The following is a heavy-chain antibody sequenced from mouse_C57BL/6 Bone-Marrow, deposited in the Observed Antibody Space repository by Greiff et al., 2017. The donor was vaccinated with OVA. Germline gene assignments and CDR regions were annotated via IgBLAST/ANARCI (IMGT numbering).Heavy chain of an antibody. D-gene: IGHD2-3*01. CDR1: GYTFTSYW. J-gene: IGHJ3*01. Sequence: QVQLQQPGAELVMPGASVKLSCKASGYTFTSYWMHWVKQRPGQGLEWIGEIYPSDSYTNYNQKFKGKSTLTVVKSSSTAYMQISSLTSEDSAVYYSARENDVYYVACFAYGGQGTLVTVSA. V-gene: IGHV1-69*01. CDR3: ARENDVYYVACFAY. CDR2: IYPSDSYT.